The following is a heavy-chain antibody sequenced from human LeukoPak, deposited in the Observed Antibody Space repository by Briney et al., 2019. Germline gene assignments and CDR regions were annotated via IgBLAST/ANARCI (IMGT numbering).Heavy chain of an antibody. CDR2: INANGGGT. Sequence: ASVKVSCKASGYTFTIYSMHWVRQAPGQGLEWMGKINANGGGTTYAQKFQGRVTMTRDTSTSTVYMELSSLRSEDTAAYYCARDLIRRDGYKVFDYWGQGTLVTVSS. D-gene: IGHD5-24*01. J-gene: IGHJ4*02. CDR1: GYTFTIYS. V-gene: IGHV1-46*01. CDR3: ARDLIRRDGYKVFDY.